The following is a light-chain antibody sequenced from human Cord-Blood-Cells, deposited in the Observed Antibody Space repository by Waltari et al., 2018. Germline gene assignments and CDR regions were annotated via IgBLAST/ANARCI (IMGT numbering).Light chain of an antibody. V-gene: IGLV6-57*01. CDR2: EDN. CDR1: SGGSARQY. CDR3: QSYDSSNQV. Sequence: NFMRPQRHAGPDSRGDTVTIPGPPSSGGSARQYAQWYQQRPGSSPTTVIYEDNQRPSGVPDRFSGSIDSPSNSASLTISGLKTEDEADYYCQSYDSSNQVFGGGTKLTVL. J-gene: IGLJ3*02.